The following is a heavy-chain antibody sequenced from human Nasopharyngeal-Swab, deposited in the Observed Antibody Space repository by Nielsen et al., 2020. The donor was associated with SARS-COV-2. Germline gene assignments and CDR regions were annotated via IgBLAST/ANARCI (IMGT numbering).Heavy chain of an antibody. CDR1: GGSISSSSYY. Sequence: SETLSLTCTVSGGSISSSSYYWGWIRQPPGKGLEWIGSIYYSGSTYYNPSLKSRVTISVATSKNQFSLKLSSVTAADTAVYYCVGSSWYGDYYYYYGMDVWGQGTTVTVSS. CDR2: IYYSGST. CDR3: VGSSWYGDYYYYYGMDV. D-gene: IGHD6-13*01. V-gene: IGHV4-39*07. J-gene: IGHJ6*02.